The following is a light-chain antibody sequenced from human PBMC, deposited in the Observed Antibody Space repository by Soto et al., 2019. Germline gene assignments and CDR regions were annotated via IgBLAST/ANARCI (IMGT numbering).Light chain of an antibody. CDR2: DAS. J-gene: IGKJ4*01. CDR1: QSVSSY. CDR3: QQRSNWPPLT. Sequence: EIVLTQSPATLSLSPGERSTLSCRASQSVSSYLAWYQQKPGQAPRLLIYDASNRATGIPARFSGSGSGTDYSPTISSLQPEDFPVYYCQQRSNWPPLTFGGGTKVEIK. V-gene: IGKV3-11*01.